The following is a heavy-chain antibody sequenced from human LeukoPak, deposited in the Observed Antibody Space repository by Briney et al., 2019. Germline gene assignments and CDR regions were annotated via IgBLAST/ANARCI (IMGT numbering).Heavy chain of an antibody. CDR2: ISWNSGSI. CDR1: GFTFADYA. Sequence: GRSLRLSCAASGFTFADYAMHWVRQAPGKGLEWVSGISWNSGSIGYADSVKGRFTISRDNAKNSLYLQMNGLRAEDTALYYCAKDIGGDYYDSSGYYDYWGQGTLVTVSS. J-gene: IGHJ4*02. CDR3: AKDIGGDYYDSSGYYDY. V-gene: IGHV3-9*01. D-gene: IGHD3-22*01.